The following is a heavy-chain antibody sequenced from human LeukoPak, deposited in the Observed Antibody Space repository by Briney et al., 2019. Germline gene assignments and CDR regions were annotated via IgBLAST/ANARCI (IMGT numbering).Heavy chain of an antibody. V-gene: IGHV3-33*06. CDR2: IWYDGSNK. Sequence: GRSLRLSCAASGFTFSSYGMHWVRQAPGKGLEWVAVIWYDGSNKYYADSVKGRFTISRDNSKNTLYLQMNSLRAEDTAVYYCAKGSPWTMIVIDYWGQGTLVTVTS. D-gene: IGHD3-22*01. CDR1: GFTFSSYG. J-gene: IGHJ4*02. CDR3: AKGSPWTMIVIDY.